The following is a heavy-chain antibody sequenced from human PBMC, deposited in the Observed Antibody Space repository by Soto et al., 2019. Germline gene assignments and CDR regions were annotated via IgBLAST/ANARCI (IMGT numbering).Heavy chain of an antibody. CDR2: IYYSGST. CDR3: ARHVRMTTVTLDYYYYMDV. J-gene: IGHJ6*03. Sequence: QLQLQESGPGLVKPSETLSLTCTVSGGSISSSSYYWGWIRQPPGKGLEWIGSIYYSGSTYYNPSLKSRVTISVDTSKNQFSLKLSSVTAADTAVYYCARHVRMTTVTLDYYYYMDVWGKGTTVTVSS. CDR1: GGSISSSSYY. D-gene: IGHD4-17*01. V-gene: IGHV4-39*01.